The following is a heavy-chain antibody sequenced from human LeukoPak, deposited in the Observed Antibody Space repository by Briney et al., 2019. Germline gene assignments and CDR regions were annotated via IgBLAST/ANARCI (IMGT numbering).Heavy chain of an antibody. V-gene: IGHV1-8*01. CDR1: GYTFTTYD. J-gene: IGHJ6*03. D-gene: IGHD5-18*01. Sequence: ASVKVSCKASGYTFTTYDIFWVRQAIGQGLEWMGWMNPNSGNTGYAQKFQGRVTITRNTSVSTSYMELNSLRSEDTAVYYCASVPPGYSYGLNYYYMDVWGKGTTVTVSS. CDR2: MNPNSGNT. CDR3: ASVPPGYSYGLNYYYMDV.